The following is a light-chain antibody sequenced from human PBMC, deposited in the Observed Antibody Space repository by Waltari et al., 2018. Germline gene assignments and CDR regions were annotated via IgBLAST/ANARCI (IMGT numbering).Light chain of an antibody. CDR3: ASWDDSLNGPV. V-gene: IGLV1-44*01. J-gene: IGLJ3*02. CDR2: RNN. CDR1: RSKTGTNT. Sequence: QSVLTQPPPASGTPGQRVTISCSGSRSKTGTNTVNWYQPLPGAAPKVLIYRNNPRPSGVPDRFSGSKSVTSATLAISGLQSEDEAAYCCASWDDSLNGPVFGGGTTLTVL.